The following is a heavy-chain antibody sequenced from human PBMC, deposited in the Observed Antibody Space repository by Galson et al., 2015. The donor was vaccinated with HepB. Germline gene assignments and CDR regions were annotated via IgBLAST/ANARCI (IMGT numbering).Heavy chain of an antibody. J-gene: IGHJ4*02. Sequence: SLRLSCAASGFTFSSYSMNWVRQAPGKGLEWVSSISSSSSYIYYADSVKGRFTISRDNAKNSLYLQMNSLRAEDTAVYYCARELYDSSGYYSSHFDYWGQGTLVTVSS. CDR2: ISSSSSYI. CDR1: GFTFSSYS. CDR3: ARELYDSSGYYSSHFDY. D-gene: IGHD3-22*01. V-gene: IGHV3-21*01.